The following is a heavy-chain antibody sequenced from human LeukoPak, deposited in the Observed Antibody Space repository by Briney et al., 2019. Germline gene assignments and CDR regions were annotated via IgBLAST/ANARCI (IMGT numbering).Heavy chain of an antibody. CDR2: ISSDGSIR. Sequence: GGSLRLSCAASGLTFSRYWMHWVRQAPGKGPVWVSHISSDGSIRNYADSVKGRFTISRDNAKNMLSLQMHSLRADDTAMYYCASQVSTGHWGQGTLVTVSS. D-gene: IGHD3-10*01. J-gene: IGHJ4*02. CDR3: ASQVSTGH. V-gene: IGHV3-74*01. CDR1: GLTFSRYW.